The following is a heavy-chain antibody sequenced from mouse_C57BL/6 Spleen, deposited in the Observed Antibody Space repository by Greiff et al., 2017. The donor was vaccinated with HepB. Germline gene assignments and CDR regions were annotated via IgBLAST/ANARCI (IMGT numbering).Heavy chain of an antibody. J-gene: IGHJ1*03. Sequence: EVQVVESGGDLGKPGGSRKRAGAAAGVTLRSYGRAGVRQTPDKRREGGETISSGGRDSNYTDSVKGGFSSSRDNAKNTLYLQRSSLKSEDTAMYYCARRGIRAWYFDVWGTGTTVTVSS. CDR1: GVTLRSYG. V-gene: IGHV5-6*01. CDR3: ARRGIRAWYFDV. CDR2: ISSGGRDS.